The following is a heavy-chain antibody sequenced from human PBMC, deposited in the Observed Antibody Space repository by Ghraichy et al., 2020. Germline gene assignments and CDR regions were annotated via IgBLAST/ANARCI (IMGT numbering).Heavy chain of an antibody. Sequence: SETLSLTCAVSGGSIRSYHWWSWVRQPPGKGLEWIGEVYYNGSTNCNQSLKSRVTMSVDMSKNQFSLRLTSVTAADTAVYYCTREAFTFIENWFDPWGPGTLVTVSP. D-gene: IGHD2/OR15-2a*01. V-gene: IGHV4-4*02. CDR1: GGSIRSYHW. J-gene: IGHJ5*02. CDR3: TREAFTFIENWFDP. CDR2: VYYNGST.